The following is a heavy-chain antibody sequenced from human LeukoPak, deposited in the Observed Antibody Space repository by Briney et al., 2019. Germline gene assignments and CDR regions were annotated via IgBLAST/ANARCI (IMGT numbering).Heavy chain of an antibody. D-gene: IGHD6-6*01. V-gene: IGHV4-39*01. Sequence: SETLSLTCTVSGGSISSSSYYWGWIRQPPGKGLEWIGSIYYSGSTYYNPSLKSRVTISVDTSKNQFSLKLSSVTAADTAVYYCARQGGSSSEDYWGQGTLVTVSS. J-gene: IGHJ4*02. CDR1: GGSISSSSYY. CDR3: ARQGGSSSEDY. CDR2: IYYSGST.